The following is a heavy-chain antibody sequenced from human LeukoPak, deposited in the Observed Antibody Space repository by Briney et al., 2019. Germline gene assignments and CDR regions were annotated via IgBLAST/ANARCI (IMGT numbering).Heavy chain of an antibody. CDR3: ARDRGYSSGWYDLDY. V-gene: IGHV3-48*03. Sequence: GGSLRLSCAASGFTFSSYEMNWVRQAPGKGLEWVSYISSSGSTIYYADSVKGRFTISRDNSKNTLYLQMNSLRAEDTAVYYCARDRGYSSGWYDLDYWGQGTLVTVSS. CDR2: ISSSGSTI. CDR1: GFTFSSYE. D-gene: IGHD6-19*01. J-gene: IGHJ4*02.